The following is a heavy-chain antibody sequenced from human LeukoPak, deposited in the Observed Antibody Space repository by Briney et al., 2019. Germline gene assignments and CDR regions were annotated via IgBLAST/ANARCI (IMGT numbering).Heavy chain of an antibody. J-gene: IGHJ5*02. CDR1: GGSISSYY. Sequence: LSLTCTVSGGSISSYYMSWIRQAPGKGLEWVSYISSSSDYTNYADSVRGRFTISRDNAKNSLYLQMNSLRAEDTAVYYCARPPYSSSWDPGWFDPWGQGTLITVSS. V-gene: IGHV3-11*06. CDR2: ISSSSDYT. CDR3: ARPPYSSSWDPGWFDP. D-gene: IGHD6-13*01.